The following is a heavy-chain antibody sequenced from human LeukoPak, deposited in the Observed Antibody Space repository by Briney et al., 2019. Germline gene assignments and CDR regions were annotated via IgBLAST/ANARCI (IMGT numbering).Heavy chain of an antibody. CDR3: ASSGYSGYEIPYFFHY. CDR1: GNSISSGDYS. CDR2: IYYSGTT. Sequence: ASETLSLTCTVSGNSISSGDYSWSWIRQPPGKGLEWIGYIYYSGTTYNNPSVKSRVTISVDMSKNQIYLKLASVTAADTAIYYCASSGYSGYEIPYFFHYWGQGTLVTVSS. D-gene: IGHD5-12*01. J-gene: IGHJ4*02. V-gene: IGHV4-30-4*01.